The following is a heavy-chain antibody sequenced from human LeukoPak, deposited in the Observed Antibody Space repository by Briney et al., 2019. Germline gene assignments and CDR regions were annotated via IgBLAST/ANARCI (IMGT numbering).Heavy chain of an antibody. CDR2: TKSKIDGGAT. CDR1: GFTFSNAW. J-gene: IGHJ4*02. Sequence: GGSLRLSCAASGFTFSNAWMSWVRQAPGKGLEWVGRTKSKIDGGATDYAEAVKGRFTISRDDSRATLYLQMSSLKAEDTAVYYCTTERGSASWYEYYFDNWSQGTLVTVAS. V-gene: IGHV3-15*01. CDR3: TTERGSASWYEYYFDN. D-gene: IGHD6-13*01.